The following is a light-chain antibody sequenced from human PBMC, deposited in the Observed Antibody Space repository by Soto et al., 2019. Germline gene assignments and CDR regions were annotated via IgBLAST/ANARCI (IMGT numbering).Light chain of an antibody. CDR3: QQYYTSPWT. V-gene: IGKV3-20*01. CDR2: GAS. Sequence: EIVLTQSPGTLSLSPGERAALSCRASQSVGNNYLAWYQQKPGQAPRLLIYGASSRATGIPDKFSGSGSGTDFTLTISRLEPEDFAVYYCQQYYTSPWTFGQGTKVEIK. J-gene: IGKJ1*01. CDR1: QSVGNNY.